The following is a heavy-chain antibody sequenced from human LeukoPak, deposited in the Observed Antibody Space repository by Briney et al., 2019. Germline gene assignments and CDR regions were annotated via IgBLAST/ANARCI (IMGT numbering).Heavy chain of an antibody. CDR2: ISAYNGNT. CDR3: ARSTSPIAYCGGDCYSGAFDI. D-gene: IGHD2-21*02. V-gene: IGHV1-18*01. J-gene: IGHJ3*02. Sequence: ASVKVSCKASGYTFTSYGISWVRQAPGQGLEWMGWISAYNGNTNYAQKLQGRATMTTDTSTSTAYMELRSLRSDDTAVYYCARSTSPIAYCGGDCYSGAFDIWGQGTMVTVSS. CDR1: GYTFTSYG.